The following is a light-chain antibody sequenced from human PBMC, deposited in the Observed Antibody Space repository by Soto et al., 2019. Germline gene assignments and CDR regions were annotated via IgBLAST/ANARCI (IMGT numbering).Light chain of an antibody. CDR1: SSDVGGYKY. CDR2: DVS. CDR3: SSYTSYTSYV. V-gene: IGLV2-14*01. Sequence: QSALTQPASVSGSPGQSIAISCTGTSSDVGGYKYVSWYQQYPGKAPKLMIYDVSNRPSGVPDRFSGPKSGNTASLTISGLQSEDEADYYCSSYTSYTSYVFGTGTQLTVL. J-gene: IGLJ1*01.